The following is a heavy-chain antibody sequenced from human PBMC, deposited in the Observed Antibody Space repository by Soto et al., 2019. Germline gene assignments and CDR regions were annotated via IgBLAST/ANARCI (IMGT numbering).Heavy chain of an antibody. J-gene: IGHJ4*02. D-gene: IGHD5-12*01. V-gene: IGHV4-4*02. CDR1: GGSVSNNNW. CDR2: IHHSGGT. CDR3: TKNSAYALDY. Sequence: QVQLQKSGPGLVKPSGTLSLSCAVSGGSVSNNNWWSWVRQSPGNGLEWIGEIHHSGGTSYNPSLESRAPLSVDKSNNELSLRLNYVTAADTAVYYCTKNSAYALDYWGLGILVTVSS.